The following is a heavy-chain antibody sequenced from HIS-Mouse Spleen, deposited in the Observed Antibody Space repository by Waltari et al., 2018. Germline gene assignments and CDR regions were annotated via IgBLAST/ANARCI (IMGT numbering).Heavy chain of an antibody. D-gene: IGHD6-6*01. CDR3: ARQVAARPAFDI. CDR1: GGSISSYY. CDR2: IYYSGST. J-gene: IGHJ3*02. Sequence: QVQLQESGPGLVKPSETLSLTCPVSGGSISSYYWIWIRQPPGKGLEWIGYIYYSGSTNYNPSLKSRVTISVDTSKNQFSLKLSSVTAADTAVYYCARQVAARPAFDIWGQGTMVTVSS. V-gene: IGHV4-59*08.